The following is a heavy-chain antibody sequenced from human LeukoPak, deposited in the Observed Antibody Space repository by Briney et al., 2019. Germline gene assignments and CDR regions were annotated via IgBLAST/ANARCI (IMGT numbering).Heavy chain of an antibody. CDR3: AKDITSALDGYNFDY. J-gene: IGHJ4*02. CDR2: ISWNSGSI. Sequence: GMSLRLSCAASGFTFDDYAMHWVRQAPGKGLEWVSGISWNSGSIGYADSVKGRFTISRDNAKNSLYLQMNSLRAEDTALYYCAKDITSALDGYNFDYWGQGTLVTVSS. D-gene: IGHD5-24*01. CDR1: GFTFDDYA. V-gene: IGHV3-9*01.